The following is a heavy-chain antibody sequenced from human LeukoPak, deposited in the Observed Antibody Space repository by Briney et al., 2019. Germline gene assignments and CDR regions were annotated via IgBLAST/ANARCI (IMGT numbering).Heavy chain of an antibody. Sequence: ASVKVSYKPSGYTLNHYYIHWVRQAPGQGRGGMGWINPNSGGTNHAQKFQGRVTMTRDTSISTVYMELSRLRSDDSAIYYCAKTYYFNSGRPWDAFDIWGQGTMVTVSS. CDR3: AKTYYFNSGRPWDAFDI. CDR2: INPNSGGT. CDR1: GYTLNHYY. D-gene: IGHD3-10*01. V-gene: IGHV1-2*02. J-gene: IGHJ3*02.